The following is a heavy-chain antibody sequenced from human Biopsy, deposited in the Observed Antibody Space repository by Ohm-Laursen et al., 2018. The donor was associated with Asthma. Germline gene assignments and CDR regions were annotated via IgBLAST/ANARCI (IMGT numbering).Heavy chain of an antibody. CDR3: ARGREGSGSYFTSHWFDP. Sequence: SSLRLSCAASGFSISSYGMHWVRQAPGKGLEWVTLIWNDGSKKYYSESVKGRFTIARDNSKNTLYLQMNSLRVEDTAVYYCARGREGSGSYFTSHWFDPWGQGTLVTVSS. D-gene: IGHD3-10*01. J-gene: IGHJ5*02. CDR2: IWNDGSKK. CDR1: GFSISSYG. V-gene: IGHV3-33*01.